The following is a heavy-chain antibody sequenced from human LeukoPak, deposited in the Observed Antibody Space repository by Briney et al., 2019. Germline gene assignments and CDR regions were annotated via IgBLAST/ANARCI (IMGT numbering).Heavy chain of an antibody. Sequence: SETLSLTCTVSAVSISSYYWSWMRHPPGKGLEWFGYIYYSGSTNSKPSFKSRVTISVDTSKNQFSLKLSSVTAADAAVYYCAREESAFWFDPWSQGTLVTVSS. CDR3: AREESAFWFDP. CDR2: IYYSGST. D-gene: IGHD3-3*02. CDR1: AVSISSYY. J-gene: IGHJ5*02. V-gene: IGHV4-59*01.